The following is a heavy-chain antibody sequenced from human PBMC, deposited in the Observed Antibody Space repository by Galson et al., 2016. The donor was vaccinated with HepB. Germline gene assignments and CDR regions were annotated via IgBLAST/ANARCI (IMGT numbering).Heavy chain of an antibody. CDR2: INSDGTIS. CDR1: GFAFSSHW. J-gene: IGHJ4*02. Sequence: SLRLSCAASGFAFSSHWMHWVRQDLGKGLVWVSRINSDGTISNYADSVKGRFTISRDNAKNTLYLQMDNLRAEDTAVYYCARIIRPFGEFDSWGQGTLVTVAS. V-gene: IGHV3-74*01. D-gene: IGHD3-16*01. CDR3: ARIIRPFGEFDS.